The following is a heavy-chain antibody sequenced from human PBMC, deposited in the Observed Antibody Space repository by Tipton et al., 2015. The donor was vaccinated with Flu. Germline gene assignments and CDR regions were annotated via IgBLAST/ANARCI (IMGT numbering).Heavy chain of an antibody. V-gene: IGHV4-38-2*02. CDR2: IYHSGST. CDR3: ARDLGGHSSGWKGPFDY. CDR1: GYSISSGYY. J-gene: IGHJ4*02. D-gene: IGHD6-19*01. Sequence: TLSLTCTVSGYSISSGYYWGWIRQPPGKGLEWIGSIYHSGSTYYNPSLKSRVTISVDTSKNQFSLKLSSVTAADTAVYYCARDLGGHSSGWKGPFDYWGQRTLVTVSS.